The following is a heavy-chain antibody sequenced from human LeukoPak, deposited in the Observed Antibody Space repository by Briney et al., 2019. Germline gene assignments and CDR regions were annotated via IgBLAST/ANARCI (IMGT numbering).Heavy chain of an antibody. Sequence: SETLSLTCTVSGGSISSGDYYWSWIRQPPGKGLEWIGYIYYSGSTYYNPSLKSRVTISVDTSKNQFSLKLSSVTAADTAVYYCARDRIQLWFDYWGQRTLVTVSS. J-gene: IGHJ4*02. CDR2: IYYSGST. D-gene: IGHD5-18*01. CDR3: ARDRIQLWFDY. CDR1: GGSISSGDYY. V-gene: IGHV4-30-4*08.